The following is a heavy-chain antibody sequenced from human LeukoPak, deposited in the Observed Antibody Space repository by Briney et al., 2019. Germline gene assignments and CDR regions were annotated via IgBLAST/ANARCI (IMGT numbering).Heavy chain of an antibody. CDR1: GGSISSYY. D-gene: IGHD3-9*01. J-gene: IGHJ5*01. V-gene: IGHV4-4*07. CDR3: ARDRPYYDILTGYYKGQTWFDP. Sequence: SETLSLTCTVSGGSISSYYWSWIRQLAGKGLEWIGRIYTSGSTNYNPSLKSRVTMSVDTSKNQFSLKLSSVTAADTAVYYCARDRPYYDILTGYYKGQTWFDPWGQGTLVTVSS. CDR2: IYTSGST.